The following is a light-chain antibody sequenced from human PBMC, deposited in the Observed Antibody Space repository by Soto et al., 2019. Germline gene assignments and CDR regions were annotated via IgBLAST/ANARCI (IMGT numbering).Light chain of an antibody. CDR3: QQRSNWPLIT. J-gene: IGKJ5*01. CDR2: DAS. CDR1: QSVSSSY. Sequence: EIVLTQSPATLSLSPGERATLSCRASQSVSSSYLAWYQQKPGQAPRLLIYDASNRATGIPARFSGSGSGTDFSLAISSLEPEDFAVYYCQQRSNWPLITFGQGTRLEIK. V-gene: IGKV3-11*01.